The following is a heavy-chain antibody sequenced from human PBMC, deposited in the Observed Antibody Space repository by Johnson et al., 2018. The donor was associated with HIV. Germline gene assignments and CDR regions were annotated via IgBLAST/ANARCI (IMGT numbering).Heavy chain of an antibody. D-gene: IGHD1-14*01. CDR1: GFTFRSFA. J-gene: IGHJ3*02. CDR2: ISGTHGST. Sequence: VQLVESGGGLVQPGGSLRLSCAASGFTFRSFAMTWVRQAPGKGLEWVSTISGTHGSTYYADSVRGRFTLSRDNSQNTLYLQMNSLRAEDTAVYYCARDPSGADAFDIWGQGTMVTVSS. V-gene: IGHV3-23*04. CDR3: ARDPSGADAFDI.